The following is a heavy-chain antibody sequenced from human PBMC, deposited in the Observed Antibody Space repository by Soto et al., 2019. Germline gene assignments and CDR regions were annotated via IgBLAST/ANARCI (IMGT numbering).Heavy chain of an antibody. Sequence: PSETLSLTCTVSGGSISSYYWSWIRQPPGKGLEWIGYIYYSGTTNYNPSLKSRVTISVDTSKNQFSLKLSSVTPADTAVYYCARGGRWFDPWGQGTLVTVSS. CDR3: ARGGRWFDP. CDR2: IYYSGTT. V-gene: IGHV4-59*01. J-gene: IGHJ5*02. D-gene: IGHD3-16*01. CDR1: GGSISSYY.